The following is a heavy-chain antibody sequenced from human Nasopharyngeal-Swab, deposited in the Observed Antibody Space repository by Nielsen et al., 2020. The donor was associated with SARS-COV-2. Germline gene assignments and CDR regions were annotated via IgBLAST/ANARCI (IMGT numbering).Heavy chain of an antibody. V-gene: IGHV3-74*01. CDR1: GFTFSSYW. Sequence: GESLKISCAASGFTFSSYWMHWVRQAQGKGLVWVSRINTDGSSTNYADSVKGRFTISRDNAENTVYLQMNSLRAEDTAVYYCARGGYGNYYYYYYYMDVWGKGTTVTVSS. CDR2: INTDGSST. CDR3: ARGGYGNYYYYYYYMDV. J-gene: IGHJ6*03. D-gene: IGHD4-23*01.